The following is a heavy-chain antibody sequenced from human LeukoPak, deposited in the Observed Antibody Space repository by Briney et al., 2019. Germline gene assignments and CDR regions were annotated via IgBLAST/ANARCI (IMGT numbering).Heavy chain of an antibody. CDR1: GGSISSSNYY. CDR3: ARRPPGSGSVY. V-gene: IGHV4-39*01. D-gene: IGHD3-10*01. Sequence: PSETLSLTCTVSGGSISSSNYYWGWIRQPPWKGLEWIGNIQYSGKTYYNPSLKSRVTISVDTSKNQFSLKVSSLTAADTAVYYCARRPPGSGSVYWGQGTLVTVSS. J-gene: IGHJ4*02. CDR2: IQYSGKT.